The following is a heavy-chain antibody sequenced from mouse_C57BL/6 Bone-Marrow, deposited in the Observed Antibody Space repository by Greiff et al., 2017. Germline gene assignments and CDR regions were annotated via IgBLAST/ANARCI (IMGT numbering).Heavy chain of an antibody. CDR3: ARSSPLYYFDY. CDR1: GYTFTSYG. CDR2: IYIGNGYT. V-gene: IGHV1-58*01. Sequence: EVQVVESGAELVRPGSSVKMSCKTSGYTFTSYGINWVKQRPVQGLECIGYIYIGNGYTEYNEKFKGKATLTSDTSSSTAYMQLISLTSEDSAIYFCARSSPLYYFDYWGQGTTLTVSS. J-gene: IGHJ2*01.